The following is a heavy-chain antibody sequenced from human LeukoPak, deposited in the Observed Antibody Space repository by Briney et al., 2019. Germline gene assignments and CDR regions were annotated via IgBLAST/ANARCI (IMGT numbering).Heavy chain of an antibody. CDR3: ARADYGGKTAYYYYYMDV. Sequence: SETLSLTRTVSGGSISSGSYYWSWIRQTAGKGLEWIGRIYTSGSTNYNPPLTSRVTISVDTSKNQFSLKLSSVTAADTAVYYCARADYGGKTAYYYYYMDVWGKGTTVTVSS. CDR2: IYTSGST. J-gene: IGHJ6*03. D-gene: IGHD4-23*01. V-gene: IGHV4-61*02. CDR1: GGSISSGSYY.